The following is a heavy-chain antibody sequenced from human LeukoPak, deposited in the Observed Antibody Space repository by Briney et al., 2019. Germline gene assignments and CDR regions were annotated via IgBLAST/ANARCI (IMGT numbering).Heavy chain of an antibody. Sequence: GGSLRLSCGVSGSTFSSYAMTCVRQAPGKGLEWVSYISGSGDTTFYADSAQGRFTVSRDNSKNILYLQMNSLRVDDTAVYYCAKGMKVHVTARYDYWGLRTLVTVSS. CDR2: ISGSGDTT. D-gene: IGHD5-18*01. V-gene: IGHV3-23*01. J-gene: IGHJ4*02. CDR3: AKGMKVHVTARYDY. CDR1: GSTFSSYA.